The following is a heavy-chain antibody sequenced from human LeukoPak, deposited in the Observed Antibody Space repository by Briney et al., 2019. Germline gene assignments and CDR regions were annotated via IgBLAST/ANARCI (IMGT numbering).Heavy chain of an antibody. CDR2: IPKDGSNK. V-gene: IGHV3-30*02. D-gene: IGHD6-6*01. Sequence: QAGGSLRLSCAASGFTFSTYGMHWVRQAPGKGLEWVAFIPKDGSNKFYADSVKGRFTISRDNSKNTLSLQMNSLRAEDTALYYCAKARGISAPTGYYYYMDVWAEGTTVTVSS. CDR3: AKARGISAPTGYYYYMDV. CDR1: GFTFSTYG. J-gene: IGHJ6*03.